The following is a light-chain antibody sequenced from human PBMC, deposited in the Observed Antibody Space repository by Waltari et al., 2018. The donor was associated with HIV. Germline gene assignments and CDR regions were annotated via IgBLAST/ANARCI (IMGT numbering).Light chain of an antibody. V-gene: IGLV1-40*01. Sequence: QSVLTQPPSVSGAPGQRVTISCTGSSSHIGAGYDVHWYQQLPGTAPKLLSYGNSNRPSGVPDRFSGSKSGTSASLAITGLQAEDEADYYCQSYDSSLSWVFGGGTKLTVL. CDR1: SSHIGAGYD. CDR3: QSYDSSLSWV. J-gene: IGLJ3*02. CDR2: GNS.